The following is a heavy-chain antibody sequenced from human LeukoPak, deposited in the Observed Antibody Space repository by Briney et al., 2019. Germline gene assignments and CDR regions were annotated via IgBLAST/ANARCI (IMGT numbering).Heavy chain of an antibody. CDR2: FSSYNGNS. CDR3: ARGGLGEPLDY. J-gene: IGHJ4*02. CDR1: GYTFTSYD. V-gene: IGHV1-18*01. Sequence: ASVKVSCKASGYTFTSYDITWVRQAPGQGLVCMGWFSSYNGNSNYTQTFQGRVTMTTDTSTSTAYMELRSLRSDDTAVYYCARGGLGEPLDYWGQGTLVTVSS. D-gene: IGHD3-10*01.